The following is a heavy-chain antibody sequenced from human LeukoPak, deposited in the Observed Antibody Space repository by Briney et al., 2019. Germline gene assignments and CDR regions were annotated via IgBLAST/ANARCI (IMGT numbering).Heavy chain of an antibody. J-gene: IGHJ4*02. D-gene: IGHD3-3*01. CDR3: AKDRGKDFWSGYYDY. V-gene: IGHV3-23*01. CDR1: GFTFSSYV. Sequence: GGSLRLSCAASGFTFSSYVMSWVRQAPGKGLEWVSIISDSDGSTYYADSVKGRFTISRDNSKNTLYLQMNSLRAEDTAVYYCAKDRGKDFWSGYYDYWGQGTLVTVSS. CDR2: ISDSDGST.